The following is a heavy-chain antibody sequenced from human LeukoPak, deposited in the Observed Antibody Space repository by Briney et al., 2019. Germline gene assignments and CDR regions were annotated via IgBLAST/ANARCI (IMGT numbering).Heavy chain of an antibody. CDR2: ISPDGGEK. CDR3: ARDEAYSSFDY. D-gene: IGHD4-11*01. V-gene: IGHV3-7*01. Sequence: GGSLRLSCGAFGFTFSNSWMTWIRQAPGKGLEWVATISPDGGEKNYVDSVKGRFNISRDNAKNSLYLQMNYLTTEDTAVYFCARDEAYSSFDYWGQGILVTVSS. J-gene: IGHJ4*02. CDR1: GFTFSNSW.